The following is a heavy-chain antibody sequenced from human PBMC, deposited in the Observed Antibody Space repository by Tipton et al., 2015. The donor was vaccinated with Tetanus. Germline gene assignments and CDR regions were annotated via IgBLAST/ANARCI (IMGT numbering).Heavy chain of an antibody. D-gene: IGHD2/OR15-2a*01. CDR3: ARENRQQAPEYYFDY. CDR2: INHSGST. CDR1: GGSFSGYY. J-gene: IGHJ4*02. V-gene: IGHV4-34*01. Sequence: LRLSCAVYGGSFSGYYWSWIRQPPGKGLEWIGEINHSGSTNYNPSLKSRVTISVDTSKNQFSLKRSSVTAADTAVYYCARENRQQAPEYYFDYWGQGSLVTVSS.